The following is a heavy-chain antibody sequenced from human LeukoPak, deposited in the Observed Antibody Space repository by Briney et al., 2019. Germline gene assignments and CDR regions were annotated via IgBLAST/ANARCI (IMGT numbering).Heavy chain of an antibody. V-gene: IGHV3-30*14. J-gene: IGHJ5*02. Sequence: PGGSLRLSCAASGFTFNSFAIHWVRQAPVKGLEWVAVISSDGSDTHYADSVKGRFTISRDHSQNMVHLQMNSLRIEDTAVYFCASGKGVYDFGWLDPWGQGTPVSVSS. CDR1: GFTFNSFA. D-gene: IGHD3-3*01. CDR2: ISSDGSDT. CDR3: ASGKGVYDFGWLDP.